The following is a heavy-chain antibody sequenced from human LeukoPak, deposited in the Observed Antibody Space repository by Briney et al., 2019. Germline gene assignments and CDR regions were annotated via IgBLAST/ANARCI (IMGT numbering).Heavy chain of an antibody. CDR3: AKQFLDAN. D-gene: IGHD2-21*01. CDR2: INAVDADT. V-gene: IGHV3-23*01. CDR1: GFNFGSFA. Sequence: GGSLRLPCAASGFNFGSFAMTWVRQAPGKGLEWVSTINAVDADTYYADSVKGRFTVSRDNSKNTLYLQMRNLRLDDTAVYYCAKQFLDANWGQGTLVTVSS. J-gene: IGHJ4*02.